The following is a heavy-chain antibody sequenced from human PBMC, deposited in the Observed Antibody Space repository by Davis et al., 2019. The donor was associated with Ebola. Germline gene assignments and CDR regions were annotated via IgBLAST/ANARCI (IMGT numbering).Heavy chain of an antibody. J-gene: IGHJ6*02. V-gene: IGHV1-2*04. CDR3: ARDRVYIGQLESMDV. CDR1: GYTFTGYY. Sequence: AASVKVSCKASGYTFTGYYMHWVRQTPGQGLEWMGWINPNSGGTNYAQKFQGWVTMTRDTSISTAYMELRSLRSDDTAVYYCARDRVYIGQLESMDVWGQGTTVTVSS. D-gene: IGHD6-6*01. CDR2: INPNSGGT.